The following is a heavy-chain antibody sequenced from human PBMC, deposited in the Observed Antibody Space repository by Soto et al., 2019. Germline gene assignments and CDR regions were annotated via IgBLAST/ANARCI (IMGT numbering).Heavy chain of an antibody. CDR2: ASGSGSGT. CDR1: GFTFSDFA. V-gene: IGHV3-23*01. CDR3: AKGRPGVAAAPDY. Sequence: GGSLRLSCAASGFTFSDFAMAWVRQAPGKGLEWVSSASGSGSGTYYADSVKGRFTISRDNSKNTLFLHMTNLRAGDTALYFCAKGRPGVAAAPDYWGQRTLVTVSS. J-gene: IGHJ4*02. D-gene: IGHD2-21*01.